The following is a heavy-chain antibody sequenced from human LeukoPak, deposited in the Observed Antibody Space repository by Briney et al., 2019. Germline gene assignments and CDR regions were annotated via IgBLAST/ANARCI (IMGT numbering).Heavy chain of an antibody. CDR1: GYTFTSCD. Sequence: ASEEVSCEASGYTFTSCDISWVRQAPAQGLEGMGWISAYNGNTNYAQKLQGRVTMTADTSTSTAYMELRSLRSDDTAVYYCAREMFRGVIDYWGQGTLVTVSS. J-gene: IGHJ4*02. CDR2: ISAYNGNT. V-gene: IGHV1-18*01. CDR3: AREMFRGVIDY. D-gene: IGHD3-10*01.